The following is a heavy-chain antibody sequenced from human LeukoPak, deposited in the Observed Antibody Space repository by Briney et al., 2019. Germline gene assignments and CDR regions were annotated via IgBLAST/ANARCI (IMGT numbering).Heavy chain of an antibody. CDR2: IRSKAYGGTT. CDR3: TRQPIYSGKYYFDY. CDR1: GFTFGDYA. Sequence: GSLRLSCTASGFTFGDYAMSWVRQAPGKGLEWVGFIRSKAYGGTTEYAASVKGRFTISGDDSKSIAYLQMNSLKTEDTAVYYCTRQPIYSGKYYFDYWGQGTLVTVSS. V-gene: IGHV3-49*04. J-gene: IGHJ4*02. D-gene: IGHD1-26*01.